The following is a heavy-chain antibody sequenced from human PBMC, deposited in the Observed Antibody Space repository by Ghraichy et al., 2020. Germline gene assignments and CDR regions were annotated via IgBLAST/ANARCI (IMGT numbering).Heavy chain of an antibody. J-gene: IGHJ4*02. CDR2: INPNTGDP. CDR3: ARGPRGYLDY. V-gene: IGHV1-2*02. CDR1: GYTFSVNY. Sequence: ASVKVSCKASGYTFSVNYIHWVRQAPGQGLEWMGWINPNTGDPNLVQKFQGRVTMTRDTSISTVYMELTDLNSNDTALYYCARGPRGYLDYWGQGTLVTVSS. D-gene: IGHD3-10*01.